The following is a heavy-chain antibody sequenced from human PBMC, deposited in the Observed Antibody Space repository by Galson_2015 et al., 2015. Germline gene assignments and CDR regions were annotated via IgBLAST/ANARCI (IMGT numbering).Heavy chain of an antibody. CDR1: GFTFSSYA. Sequence: SLRLSCAVSGFTFSSYAMTWVRQAPGKGLEWVSTISNSGGSTYYADSVKGRFTISRDNSKNTLYLQMNSLRAEDTAVYYCAKVSGTFWAFDIWGQGTLVTVSS. V-gene: IGHV3-23*01. CDR3: AKVSGTFWAFDI. D-gene: IGHD1-26*01. CDR2: ISNSGGST. J-gene: IGHJ3*02.